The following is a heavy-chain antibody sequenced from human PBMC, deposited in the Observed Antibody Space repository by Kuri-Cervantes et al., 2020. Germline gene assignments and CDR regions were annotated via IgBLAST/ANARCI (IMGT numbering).Heavy chain of an antibody. CDR1: GFTFSDYY. CDR2: ISTSGSTI. CDR3: ARGRRGYSSGWYYFDY. V-gene: IGHV3-11*01. J-gene: IGHJ4*02. Sequence: AESLRPSCAAAGFTFSDYYMSCIRQAPGKGLEWVSYISTSGSTIYHADSVKGRLTISRDNAKNPLYLQMNSLRAEDTAVDYCARGRRGYSSGWYYFDYWGQGTLVTVSS. D-gene: IGHD6-19*01.